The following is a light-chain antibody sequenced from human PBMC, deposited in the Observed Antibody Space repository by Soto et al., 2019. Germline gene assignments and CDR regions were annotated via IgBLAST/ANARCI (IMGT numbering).Light chain of an antibody. Sequence: AIQVTQSPSSLSASVGDRVTITCRASQGIRNDLGWYQQKPGKAPKLLIYAASSLESGVPSRFSGSGSGTDFTLTISSLQPEDFATYYCQQLHDYPIAFGQGTRLEIK. V-gene: IGKV1-6*01. CDR3: QQLHDYPIA. CDR1: QGIRND. J-gene: IGKJ5*01. CDR2: AAS.